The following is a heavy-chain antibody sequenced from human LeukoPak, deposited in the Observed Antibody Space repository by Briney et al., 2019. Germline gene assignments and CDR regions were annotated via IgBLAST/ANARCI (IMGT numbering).Heavy chain of an antibody. CDR1: GFTFDDYG. CDR3: AKDRKYSSGWYPYYFDY. CDR2: ISGSGGST. Sequence: GGSLRLSCAASGFTFDDYGMSWVRQAPGKGLEWVSAISGSGGSTYYADSVKGRFTISRDDSKNTLYLQMNSLRAEDTAVYYCAKDRKYSSGWYPYYFDYWGQGTLVTVSS. V-gene: IGHV3-23*01. D-gene: IGHD6-19*01. J-gene: IGHJ4*02.